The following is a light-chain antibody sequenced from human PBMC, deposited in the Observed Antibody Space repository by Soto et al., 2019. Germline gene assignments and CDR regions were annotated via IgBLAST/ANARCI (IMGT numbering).Light chain of an antibody. Sequence: DIQLTQSPSFLSASVGDRVTITCRASQGISSYLAWYQQKPGKAPKLLIYAASTLQSGVPSRFSGSGSETDFTLTISSLQPEDFATYYCQQLYTYPRTFGGGTKVDIK. CDR1: QGISSY. J-gene: IGKJ4*01. V-gene: IGKV1-9*01. CDR3: QQLYTYPRT. CDR2: AAS.